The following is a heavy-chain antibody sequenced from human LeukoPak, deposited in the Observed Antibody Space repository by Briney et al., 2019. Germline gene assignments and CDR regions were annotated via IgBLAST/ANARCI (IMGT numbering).Heavy chain of an antibody. J-gene: IGHJ4*02. CDR2: IKQDGSEK. Sequence: GGSLRLSCAASGFTFSSYEMNWVRQPPGKGLEWVANIKQDGSEKNYVDSVKGRFTISRDNSKNSLYLQMNSLRAEDTAVYYCARDPPRHVQVPCYWGQGTRVTVSS. D-gene: IGHD1-1*01. CDR3: ARDPPRHVQVPCY. CDR1: GFTFSSYE. V-gene: IGHV3-7*03.